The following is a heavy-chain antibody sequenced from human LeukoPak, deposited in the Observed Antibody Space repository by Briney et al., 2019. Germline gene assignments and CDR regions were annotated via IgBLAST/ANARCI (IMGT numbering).Heavy chain of an antibody. Sequence: PGGAPRDSCVAPGFTFSSYWMSWVRQAPGRGLAWGANIKQEVSAKYYVDSGKGRFTISRNNAKTPLNLNLNNLRHDDKITNNYVGSVKGRFTFSRDTAYNSLYLHMNRLRADDTAVYYCAQECVDSTGYYYVPNLFDPWGPGTLFTVSS. D-gene: IGHD3-22*01. CDR1: GFTFSSYW. J-gene: IGHJ5*02. CDR3: VGSVKGRFTFSRDTAYNSLYLHMNRLRADDTAVYYCAQECVDSTGYYYVPNLFDP. V-gene: IGHV3-7*01. CDR2: IKQEVSAK.